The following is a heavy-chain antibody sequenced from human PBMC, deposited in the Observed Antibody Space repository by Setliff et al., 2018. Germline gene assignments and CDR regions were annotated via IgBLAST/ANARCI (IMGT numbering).Heavy chain of an antibody. J-gene: IGHJ4*02. CDR3: ARAFGMYYDFWSGSLHYFDY. Sequence: ASVKVSCKASGYTFTGYYMHWVRQAPGQGLEWMGWINPNSGGTNYAQKLQGRVTMTRDTSISTAYMELSRLRSDDTAVYYCARAFGMYYDFWSGSLHYFDYWGQGTLVTSPQ. CDR2: INPNSGGT. V-gene: IGHV1-2*02. D-gene: IGHD3-3*01. CDR1: GYTFTGYY.